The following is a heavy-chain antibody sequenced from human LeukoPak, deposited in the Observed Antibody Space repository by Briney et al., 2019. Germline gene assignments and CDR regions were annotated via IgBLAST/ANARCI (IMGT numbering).Heavy chain of an antibody. CDR3: ARSQYTGSCFDY. V-gene: IGHV4-59*01. J-gene: IGHJ4*02. CDR2: IYYSGTT. Sequence: SETLSLTCTVSGGSISGYFWTWLRQPPGKGLEWLGHIYYSGTTNYSPSLTSRVSISVDTSKNQFSLELTSVTAADTAVYYCARSQYTGSCFDYWGQGVLVTVSS. D-gene: IGHD1-26*01. CDR1: GGSISGYF.